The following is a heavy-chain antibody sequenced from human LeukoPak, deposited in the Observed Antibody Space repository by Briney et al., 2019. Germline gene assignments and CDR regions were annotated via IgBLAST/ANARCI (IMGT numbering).Heavy chain of an antibody. V-gene: IGHV3-66*01. CDR2: IYSGGST. D-gene: IGHD6-6*01. CDR3: ARAPPTFYSSSSSYGMDV. J-gene: IGHJ6*02. CDR1: GFTVSSNY. Sequence: PGGSLRLSCAASGFTVSSNYMSWVRQAPGKGLEWVSVIYSGGSTYYADSVKGRFTISRDNSKNTLYLQMNSLRAEDTAVYYCARAPPTFYSSSSSYGMDVWGQGTTVTVSS.